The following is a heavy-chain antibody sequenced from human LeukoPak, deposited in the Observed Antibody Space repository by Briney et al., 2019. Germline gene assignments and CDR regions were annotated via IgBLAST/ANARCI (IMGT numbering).Heavy chain of an antibody. D-gene: IGHD3-3*01. CDR3: ARHEPEFKSRFLEWLGTLPPRPNWFDP. CDR2: IYYSGST. Sequence: SETLSLTCAVYGGSFSGYYWSWIRQPPGKGLEWIGSIYYSGSTYYNPSLKSRVTISVDTSKNQFSLKLSSVTAADTAVYYCARHEPEFKSRFLEWLGTLPPRPNWFDPWGQGTLVTVSS. V-gene: IGHV4-34*01. CDR1: GGSFSGYY. J-gene: IGHJ5*02.